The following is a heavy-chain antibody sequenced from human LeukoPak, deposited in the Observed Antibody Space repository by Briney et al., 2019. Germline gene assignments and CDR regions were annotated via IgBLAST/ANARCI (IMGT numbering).Heavy chain of an antibody. J-gene: IGHJ5*02. CDR3: ARGADGVSSNSRGWFDP. CDR1: RFTFNRYN. Sequence: KSGGSLRLSCAASRFTFNRYNMNWVRRAPGKGLELVSSISTSSSYIYYADSVKGRFTISRDNAKNSLYLEMNSLRAEDTAVYYCARGADGVSSNSRGWFDPWGQGTLVTVSS. V-gene: IGHV3-21*01. D-gene: IGHD2-15*01. CDR2: ISTSSSYI.